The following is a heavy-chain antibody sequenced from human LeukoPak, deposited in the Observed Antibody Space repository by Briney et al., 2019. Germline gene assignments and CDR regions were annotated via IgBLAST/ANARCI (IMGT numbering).Heavy chain of an antibody. Sequence: PSETLSLTCTVSGGSISSYYWSWIRQPAGKGLEWIGRIYTSGSTNYNPSLKSRVTMSVDTSKNQFSLKLSSVTAADTAVYYCARDIISYDFWRGYPYYYYMDVWGKGTTVTVSS. D-gene: IGHD3-3*01. CDR3: ARDIISYDFWRGYPYYYYMDV. V-gene: IGHV4-4*07. CDR2: IYTSGST. J-gene: IGHJ6*03. CDR1: GGSISSYY.